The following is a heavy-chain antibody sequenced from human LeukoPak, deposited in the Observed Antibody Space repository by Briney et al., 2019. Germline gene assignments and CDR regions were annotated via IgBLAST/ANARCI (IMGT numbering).Heavy chain of an antibody. J-gene: IGHJ4*02. CDR3: ARYCSGTGCHGPFDS. V-gene: IGHV4-30-4*01. CDR2: IYFSGST. D-gene: IGHD2-2*01. Sequence: SETLSLTCSVSGGSIRSGDHYWSWIRQPPGKGLEWIGYIYFSGSTYYNPSLKSRVTISVGTSTSQFSLKLSSVTAADTAIYYCARYCSGTGCHGPFDSWGPGTLVTVSS. CDR1: GGSIRSGDHY.